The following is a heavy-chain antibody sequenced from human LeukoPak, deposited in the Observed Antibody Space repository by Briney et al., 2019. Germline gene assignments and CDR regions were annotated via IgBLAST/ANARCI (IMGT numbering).Heavy chain of an antibody. D-gene: IGHD4-23*01. CDR3: ARPPTGYGGNSPFDY. V-gene: IGHV3-23*01. CDR2: ISGSGGST. Sequence: GGSLRLSCAASGFTFSSYAMSWVRQAPGKGLEWVSAISGSGGSTYYADSVKGRFTISRDNSKNTLYLQMNSLRAEDTAVYYCARPPTGYGGNSPFDYWGQGTLVTVSS. CDR1: GFTFSSYA. J-gene: IGHJ4*02.